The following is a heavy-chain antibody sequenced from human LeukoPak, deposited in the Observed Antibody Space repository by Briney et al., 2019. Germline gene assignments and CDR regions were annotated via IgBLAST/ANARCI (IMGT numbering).Heavy chain of an antibody. J-gene: IGHJ4*02. D-gene: IGHD2/OR15-2a*01. CDR2: ISGSGGST. CDR1: GFTFSSYA. V-gene: IGHV3-23*01. Sequence: GGSLRLSCAASGFTFSSYAMSWVRQAPGKGLEWVSAISGSGGSTYYADSVKGRFTISRDNSKNTLYLQMNSLRAEDTAVYYCAKLTTTLNQLSIYFDYWGQGTLVTVSS. CDR3: AKLTTTLNQLSIYFDY.